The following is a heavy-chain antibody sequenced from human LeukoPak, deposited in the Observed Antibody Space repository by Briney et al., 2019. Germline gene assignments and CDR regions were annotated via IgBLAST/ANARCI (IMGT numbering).Heavy chain of an antibody. J-gene: IGHJ4*02. CDR3: ARMGVVITRAFDY. CDR2: ISSSSSTI. Sequence: GGSLRLSCAASGFTFSSYSMNWVRQPPGKGLEWVSYISSSSSTIYYADSVKGRFTISRDNAKNSLYLQMNSLRAEDTAVYYCARMGVVITRAFDYWGQGTLVTVSS. D-gene: IGHD3-3*01. V-gene: IGHV3-48*04. CDR1: GFTFSSYS.